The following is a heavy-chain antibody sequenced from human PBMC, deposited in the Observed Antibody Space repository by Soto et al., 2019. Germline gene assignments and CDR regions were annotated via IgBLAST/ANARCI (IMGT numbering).Heavy chain of an antibody. CDR2: ISGTGGST. Sequence: GGSLRLSCAASGITFSSYAMSWVRQAPGEGLEWVSSISGTGGSTYYADSVKGRFTISRDNSKNTVYLQMNSLRAEDTAGYYCARDRAVAGFDYWGQGTLVTVSS. CDR1: GITFSSYA. CDR3: ARDRAVAGFDY. J-gene: IGHJ4*02. V-gene: IGHV3-23*01. D-gene: IGHD6-19*01.